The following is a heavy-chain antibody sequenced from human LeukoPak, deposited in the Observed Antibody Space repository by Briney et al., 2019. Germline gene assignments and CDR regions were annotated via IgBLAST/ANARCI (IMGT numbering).Heavy chain of an antibody. J-gene: IGHJ1*01. CDR3: ARASPSRPTKYFQH. CDR2: TYYRSEWFH. D-gene: IGHD6-6*01. CDR1: GDSVSSNSAA. V-gene: IGHV6-1*01. Sequence: SQTLSLTCVISGDSVSSNSAAWNWIRQSPSRGLECLGRTYYRSEWFHDYAVSVKSRMIINPDTSKNQFSLKLSSVTAADTAVYYCARASPSRPTKYFQHWGQGTLVTVSS.